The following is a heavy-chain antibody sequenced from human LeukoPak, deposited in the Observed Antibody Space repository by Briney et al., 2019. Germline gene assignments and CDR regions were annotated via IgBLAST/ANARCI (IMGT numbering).Heavy chain of an antibody. D-gene: IGHD6-19*01. V-gene: IGHV1-18*01. CDR2: ISAYNGNT. CDR1: GYTFTTYG. Sequence: ASVKVSCKASGYTFTTYGISWVRQAPGQGLEWMGWISAYNGNTNYAQKLQGRVAITTDTSTSTAYMELRSLRSDDTAVYYCARDLGAEQWLAPFDYRGQGTLVTVSS. CDR3: ARDLGAEQWLAPFDY. J-gene: IGHJ4*02.